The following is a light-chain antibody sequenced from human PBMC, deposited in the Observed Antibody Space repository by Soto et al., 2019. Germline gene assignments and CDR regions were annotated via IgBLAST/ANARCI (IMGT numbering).Light chain of an antibody. CDR3: QQYDEYPLT. Sequence: DIQMTQSPSTLSASVGDRVTITCRASQNIRSWLAWYQQRPGKVPNLLIWDTSKLQSGVPSRFSGSGSGTEFTLPIASLQRDDFATYWCQQYDEYPLTFGGGTKVEHK. CDR1: QNIRSW. CDR2: DTS. V-gene: IGKV1-5*01. J-gene: IGKJ4*01.